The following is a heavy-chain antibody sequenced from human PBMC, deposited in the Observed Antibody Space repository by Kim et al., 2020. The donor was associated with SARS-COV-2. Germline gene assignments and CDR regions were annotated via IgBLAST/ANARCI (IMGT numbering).Heavy chain of an antibody. J-gene: IGHJ1*01. CDR3: AKETGYSSSGINYF. CDR2: ISGSGGSI. V-gene: IGHV3-23*01. CDR1: GFTFNTYG. Sequence: WGSLRLSCAGSGFTFNTYGINWVRQTPGNGLEWVSGISGSGGSIHYAESVKGRFTISRDSSRNTLYLQMNSLRPEDTAIYYCAKETGYSSSGINYF. D-gene: IGHD6-13*01.